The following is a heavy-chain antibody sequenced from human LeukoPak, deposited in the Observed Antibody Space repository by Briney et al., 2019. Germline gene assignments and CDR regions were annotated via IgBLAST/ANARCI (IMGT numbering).Heavy chain of an antibody. CDR1: GDSISRSTYY. Sequence: SETLSLTCTVSGDSISRSTYYWAWIRQPPGKGLEWIGSVYYGRSPYFNPSLESRATISVDASKNHFSLKMSSVTAADTAVYYCARSSGTGTFSYWGQGTLVTVSS. CDR2: VYYGRSP. CDR3: ARSSGTGTFSY. J-gene: IGHJ4*02. D-gene: IGHD6-25*01. V-gene: IGHV4-39*02.